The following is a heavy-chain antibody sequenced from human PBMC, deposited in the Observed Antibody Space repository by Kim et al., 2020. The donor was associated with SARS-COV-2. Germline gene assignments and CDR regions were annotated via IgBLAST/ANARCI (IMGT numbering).Heavy chain of an antibody. D-gene: IGHD3-22*01. CDR3: ARDRVKYYDKVSGDY. CDR1: GYTFTSYG. Sequence: ASVKVSCKASGYTFTSYGISWVRQAPGQGLEWMGWISAYNGNTNYAQKLQGRVTMTTDTSTSTAYMELRSLRSDDTAVYYCARDRVKYYDKVSGDYWGQGTLVTVSS. J-gene: IGHJ4*02. CDR2: ISAYNGNT. V-gene: IGHV1-18*04.